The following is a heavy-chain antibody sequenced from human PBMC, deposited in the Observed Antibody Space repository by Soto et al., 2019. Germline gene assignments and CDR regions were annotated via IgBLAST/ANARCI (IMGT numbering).Heavy chain of an antibody. V-gene: IGHV4-59*01. J-gene: IGHJ4*02. D-gene: IGHD3-3*01. CDR3: ARGITIFGVVNYYFDY. CDR1: GGSISSYY. CDR2: IYYSGST. Sequence: PSETLSLTCTVSGGSISSYYWSWIRQPPGKGLEWIGYIYYSGSTNYNPSLKSRVTISVDTSKNQFSLKLSPVTAADTAVYYCARGITIFGVVNYYFDYWGQGTLVTVSS.